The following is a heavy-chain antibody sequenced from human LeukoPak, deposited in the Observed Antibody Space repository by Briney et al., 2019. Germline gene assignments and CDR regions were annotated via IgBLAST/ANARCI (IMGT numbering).Heavy chain of an antibody. CDR1: GFTFSSYD. Sequence: GGSLRLCCAASGFTFSSYDMHWVRQAAGKGLEWVSAIGTAGDPYYPGSVKGRFTISRENAKNSLYLQMNSLRAGDTAVYYCARVGLYCSGGSCYSVFDYWGQGTLVTVSS. V-gene: IGHV3-13*05. CDR3: ARVGLYCSGGSCYSVFDY. J-gene: IGHJ4*02. D-gene: IGHD2-15*01. CDR2: IGTAGDP.